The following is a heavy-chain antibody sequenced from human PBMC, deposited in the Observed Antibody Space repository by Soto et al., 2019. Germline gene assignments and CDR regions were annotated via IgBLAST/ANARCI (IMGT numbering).Heavy chain of an antibody. D-gene: IGHD2-21*02. Sequence: QVQLQESGPGLVKPSETLSLTCTVSGDSIRNYIWSWIRQPPGKGLEWIGYIYYSGSTNYNPSLKSRVTISVDASKNQFSLKLSSVTAAHTAVYYCARVGYCGGDCSFPDYWGQGTLVTVSS. J-gene: IGHJ4*02. CDR2: IYYSGST. CDR3: ARVGYCGGDCSFPDY. V-gene: IGHV4-59*01. CDR1: GDSIRNYI.